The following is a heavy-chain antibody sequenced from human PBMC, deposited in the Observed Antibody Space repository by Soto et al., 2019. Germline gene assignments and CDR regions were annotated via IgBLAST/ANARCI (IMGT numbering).Heavy chain of an antibody. J-gene: IGHJ4*02. Sequence: GASVKVSCKASGGTFSSYAISWVRQAPGQGLEWMGGIIPIFGTANYAQKFQGRVTITADESTSTAYRELSSLRSEDTAVYYCARGLRYFDWLSYLFYWGQGTLVTVSS. D-gene: IGHD3-9*01. CDR1: GGTFSSYA. CDR2: IIPIFGTA. V-gene: IGHV1-69*13. CDR3: ARGLRYFDWLSYLFY.